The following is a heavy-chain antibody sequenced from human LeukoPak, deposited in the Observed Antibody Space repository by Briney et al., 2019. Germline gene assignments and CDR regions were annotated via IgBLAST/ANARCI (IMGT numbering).Heavy chain of an antibody. CDR2: INHSGST. J-gene: IGHJ4*02. Sequence: SETLSLTCAVYGGSFSGYYWSWIRQPPGKGLEWIGEINHSGSTNYNPSLKSRVTISVDTSKNQFSLKLSSVTAADTAVYYCARLVVSDYVWGSSYYFDYWGQGTLVTVSS. V-gene: IGHV4-34*01. CDR3: ARLVVSDYVWGSSYYFDY. D-gene: IGHD3-16*01. CDR1: GGSFSGYY.